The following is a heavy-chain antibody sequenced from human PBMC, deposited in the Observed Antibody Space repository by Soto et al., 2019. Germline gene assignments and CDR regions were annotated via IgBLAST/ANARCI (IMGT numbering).Heavy chain of an antibody. CDR3: AKDFRYTYSSSSGLVYYYYGMDV. V-gene: IGHV3-48*01. CDR1: GFTFSSYS. CDR2: ISSSSSTI. D-gene: IGHD6-6*01. J-gene: IGHJ6*02. Sequence: RGSLRLSCAASGFTFSSYSMNWVRQAPGKGLEWVSYISSSSSTIYYADSVKGRFTISRGNAKNSLYLQMNSLKAEDTVVYYCAKDFRYTYSSSSGLVYYYYGMDVWGQGTTVTVSS.